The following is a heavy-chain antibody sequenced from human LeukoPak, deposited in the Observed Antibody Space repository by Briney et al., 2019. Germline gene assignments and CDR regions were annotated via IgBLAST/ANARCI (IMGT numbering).Heavy chain of an antibody. Sequence: SETLSVTCTVSRGSISSGSYYWSWIRQPAGKGLEWIGRIYTSGSTNYNPSLNSRVTISVDTSKNQFSLKLSSVTAADTADYYCARGWGYFDYWGQGTLVTVSS. CDR3: ARGWGYFDY. V-gene: IGHV4-61*02. CDR1: RGSISSGSYY. D-gene: IGHD7-27*01. J-gene: IGHJ4*02. CDR2: IYTSGST.